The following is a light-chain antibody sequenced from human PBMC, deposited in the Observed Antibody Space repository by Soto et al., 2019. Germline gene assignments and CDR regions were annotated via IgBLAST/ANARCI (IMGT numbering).Light chain of an antibody. J-gene: IGLJ1*01. CDR2: EVT. Sequence: QPDYVSASPGHSITIPCTRTSSDAGAYNLVSWYQHLPDRAPKLFISEVTNRPSGVSERFSGSKSGNTASLTVSGLHAEDEADYYCASLTTTNFAFGSGTKVTVL. CDR1: SSDAGAYNL. CDR3: ASLTTTNFA. V-gene: IGLV2-14*01.